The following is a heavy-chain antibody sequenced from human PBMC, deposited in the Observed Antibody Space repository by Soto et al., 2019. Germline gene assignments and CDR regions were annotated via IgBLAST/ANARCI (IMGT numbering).Heavy chain of an antibody. CDR1: GFTFSIYS. Sequence: PGGSLRLSCAASGFTFSIYSMNWVRQAPGKGLEWVSAISGSGSSTYYADSVKGRFTISRDNSKNTLYLQMNSLRAEDTAVYYCAKDRTIVVVVALATGVDWGQGTLVTVSS. V-gene: IGHV3-23*01. CDR2: ISGSGSST. D-gene: IGHD2-15*01. J-gene: IGHJ4*02. CDR3: AKDRTIVVVVALATGVD.